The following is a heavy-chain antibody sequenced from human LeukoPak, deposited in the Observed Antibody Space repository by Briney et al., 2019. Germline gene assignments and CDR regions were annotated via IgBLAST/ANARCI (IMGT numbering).Heavy chain of an antibody. Sequence: PSETLSLTCTVSGYSISSGYYWGWIRQPPGKGLEWIGSIYHSGSTYYNPSLKSRVAISVDTSKNQFSLKLSSVTAADTAVYYCARDYYGSGKDYWGQGTLVTVSS. V-gene: IGHV4-38-2*02. CDR1: GYSISSGYY. D-gene: IGHD3-10*01. J-gene: IGHJ4*02. CDR3: ARDYYGSGKDY. CDR2: IYHSGST.